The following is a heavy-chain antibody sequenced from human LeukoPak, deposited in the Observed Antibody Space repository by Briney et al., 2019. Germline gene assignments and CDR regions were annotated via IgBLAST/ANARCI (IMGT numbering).Heavy chain of an antibody. Sequence: SETLSLTCTVSGASISSRSYYWGWIRQAPGKGLEWIGSVLSDGNNYYNPSLKRRLTITLDTSKNQFSLKLSSVTAADTAVYYCASGYCGGACQLGGVDMWGQGTMVTVSS. CDR3: ASGYCGGACQLGGVDM. J-gene: IGHJ3*02. CDR2: VLSDGNN. D-gene: IGHD2-21*02. V-gene: IGHV4-39*07. CDR1: GASISSRSYY.